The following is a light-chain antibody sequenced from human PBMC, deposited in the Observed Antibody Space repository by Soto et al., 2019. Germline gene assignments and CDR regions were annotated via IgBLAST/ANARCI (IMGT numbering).Light chain of an antibody. V-gene: IGKV3-20*01. Sequence: EIVLTQSPGTLSLSPGERVTLSCRASQSISNNHLAWYQQKPGQAPRLLIHGTSNRATGIPDRFSGSGSGTDFTLTFSRLEHEDFAVYYCEYYGSSITFGGGTKVEIK. CDR2: GTS. J-gene: IGKJ4*01. CDR3: EYYGSSIT. CDR1: QSISNNH.